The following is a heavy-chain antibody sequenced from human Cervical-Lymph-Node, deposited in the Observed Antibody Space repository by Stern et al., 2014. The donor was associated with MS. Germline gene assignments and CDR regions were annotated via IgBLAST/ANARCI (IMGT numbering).Heavy chain of an antibody. J-gene: IGHJ4*02. CDR1: GFLVSGND. V-gene: IGHV3-53*01. Sequence: EVQLVESGGDLIQPGGSLRLSCAASGFLVSGNDMSWVRQAPGKGLEWVSLIYSDGNTFYADSVQGRFTISRDNSKNTLYLQMNSLRVEDTAVYYCARVLGGDYFDSWGQGTLVIVSS. CDR2: IYSDGNT. D-gene: IGHD3-16*01. CDR3: ARVLGGDYFDS.